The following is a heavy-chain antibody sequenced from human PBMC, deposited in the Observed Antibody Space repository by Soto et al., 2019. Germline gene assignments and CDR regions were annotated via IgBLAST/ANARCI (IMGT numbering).Heavy chain of an antibody. V-gene: IGHV4-61*01. D-gene: IGHD2-2*01. Sequence: TSETLSLTCTVSRGSVSSGRYYWSWIRQPPGKGLEWIGNIHYLGNTNYNPSLKSRVTISVDRSKNQFSLKLGSVTAADTAVYYCARVPDRWGQGTLVTVSS. CDR2: IHYLGNT. J-gene: IGHJ5*02. CDR1: RGSVSSGRYY. CDR3: ARVPDR.